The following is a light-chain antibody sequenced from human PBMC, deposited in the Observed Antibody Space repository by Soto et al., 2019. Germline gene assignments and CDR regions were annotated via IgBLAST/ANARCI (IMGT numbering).Light chain of an antibody. CDR1: QSVTGNY. Sequence: EIVLTQAPGTLSLSPGERATLSCSASQSVTGNYLAWYQQKLGQAPRLLIYGASSRATDIPDRFRGSGSGTDFTLTINRLEPEDFAVYYCQQYGSSPRTFGQGTKVDIK. CDR2: GAS. CDR3: QQYGSSPRT. J-gene: IGKJ1*01. V-gene: IGKV3-20*01.